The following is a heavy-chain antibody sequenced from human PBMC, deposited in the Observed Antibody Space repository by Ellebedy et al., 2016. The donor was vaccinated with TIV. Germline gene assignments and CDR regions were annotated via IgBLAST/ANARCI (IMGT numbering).Heavy chain of an antibody. CDR2: IYNTRTT. CDR1: GASISGHY. J-gene: IGHJ6*02. CDR3: ARDFENTRGVRGVVIQALDV. V-gene: IGHV4-4*07. Sequence: SETLSLTXTVSGASISGHYWSWVRQSPGKGLEWIGRIYNTRTTNYNPSLKSRVTMSVDTSKSQLSLKLTSVTAADTAVYYCARDFENTRGVRGVVIQALDVWGQGTTVTVSS. D-gene: IGHD3-10*01.